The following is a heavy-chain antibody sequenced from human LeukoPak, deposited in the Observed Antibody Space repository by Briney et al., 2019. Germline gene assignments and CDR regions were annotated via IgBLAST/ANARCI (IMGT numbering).Heavy chain of an antibody. CDR2: IISKTDGGTT. Sequence: NSGGSLRLSCAASGFTFSNAWMSWVRQAPGKGLEWVGRIISKTDGGTTDYAAPVKGRFTISRYDSKNTLYLQMNSLRAEDTAVYYCARASPDSFSGYDLYYFDYWGQGTLVTVSS. D-gene: IGHD5-12*01. CDR3: ARASPDSFSGYDLYYFDY. J-gene: IGHJ4*02. CDR1: GFTFSNAW. V-gene: IGHV3-15*01.